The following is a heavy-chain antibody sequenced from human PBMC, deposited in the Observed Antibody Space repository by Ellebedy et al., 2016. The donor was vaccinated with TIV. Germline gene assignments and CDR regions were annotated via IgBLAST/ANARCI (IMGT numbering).Heavy chain of an antibody. Sequence: SVKVSCXASVGTFSTPAINWVRQAPGQGLEWVGGIIPIFGQPNYSRKFRDRVTITADEATRTAYMTVSNLGSEDTAMYFCATDRAGEQLYSSGGGFDNWGQGTLVTVSS. CDR2: IIPIFGQP. CDR3: ATDRAGEQLYSSGGGFDN. V-gene: IGHV1-69*13. D-gene: IGHD6-25*01. J-gene: IGHJ4*02. CDR1: VGTFSTPA.